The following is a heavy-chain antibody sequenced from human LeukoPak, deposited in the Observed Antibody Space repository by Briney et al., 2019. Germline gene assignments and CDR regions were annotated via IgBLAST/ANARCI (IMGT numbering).Heavy chain of an antibody. CDR3: ARELWFANAPGSWLDP. J-gene: IGHJ5*02. CDR2: IFHTGST. Sequence: PSLTLSLTCVVSGDSISSGAYSWSWIRQPPGKGLEWIGYIFHTGSTFYNPSLKGRLTLSVDNSKNQFSLRLSSVPAADTAVHYCARELWFANAPGSWLDPWGQGTLVTVSS. CDR1: GDSISSGAYS. D-gene: IGHD3-10*01. V-gene: IGHV4-30-2*01.